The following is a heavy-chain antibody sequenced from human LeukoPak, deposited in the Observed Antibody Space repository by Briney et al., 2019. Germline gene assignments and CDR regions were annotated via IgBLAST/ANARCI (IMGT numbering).Heavy chain of an antibody. CDR3: ASSPGLRYFQH. CDR2: IYHSGST. J-gene: IGHJ1*01. CDR1: GGSISSGGYS. Sequence: SRTLSLTCAVSGGSISSGGYSWSWIRQPPGKGLEWIGYIYHSGSTYYNPSLKSRVTISVDRSKNQFSLKLSSVTAADTAVYYCASSPGLRYFQHWGQGTLVTVSS. V-gene: IGHV4-30-2*01.